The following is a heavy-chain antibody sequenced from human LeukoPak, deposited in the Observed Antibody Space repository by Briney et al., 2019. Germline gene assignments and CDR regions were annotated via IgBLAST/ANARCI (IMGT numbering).Heavy chain of an antibody. Sequence: ESGGSLRLSCTASGFTFSRYWMHWIRQAPGKGLVWVSHIKSDGSGINYADSVNGRFTISRDNAKNTLYLQMNSLRAEDTALYYCTSGSYYNDYWGQGTLVTVSS. CDR1: GFTFSRYW. CDR2: IKSDGSGI. D-gene: IGHD3-10*01. CDR3: TSGSYYNDY. J-gene: IGHJ4*02. V-gene: IGHV3-74*01.